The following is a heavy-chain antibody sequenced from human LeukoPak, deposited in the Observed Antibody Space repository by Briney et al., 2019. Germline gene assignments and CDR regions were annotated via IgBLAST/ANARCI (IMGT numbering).Heavy chain of an antibody. CDR3: TTNYYDSSGYYLDY. V-gene: IGHV3-15*01. J-gene: IGHJ4*02. CDR2: IKSKTDGETT. D-gene: IGHD3-22*01. Sequence: PGGSLRLSCAASGFTFSSYWMSWVRQAPGKGLEWVGRIKSKTDGETTDYAAPVKGRFTISRDDSKNTLYLQMNSLKTEDTAVYYCTTNYYDSSGYYLDYWGQGTLVTVSS. CDR1: GFTFSSYW.